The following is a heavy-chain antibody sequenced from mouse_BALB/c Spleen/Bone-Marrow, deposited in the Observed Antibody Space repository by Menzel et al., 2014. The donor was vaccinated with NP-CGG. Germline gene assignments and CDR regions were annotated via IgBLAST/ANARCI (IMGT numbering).Heavy chain of an antibody. CDR3: ARTSNYVDFDY. J-gene: IGHJ2*01. V-gene: IGHV2-4-1*01. Sequence: VQLVESGPGLVQPSQSLSITCTVSGFSLTSYGVHWVRQSPGKGLEWLGAIWSGGGSDYNAAFISRLSITKDNSKSHVYFKMFSLQVDDTAIYYCARTSNYVDFDYWGQGTTLTVSP. CDR1: GFSLTSYG. CDR2: IWSGGGS. D-gene: IGHD2-5*01.